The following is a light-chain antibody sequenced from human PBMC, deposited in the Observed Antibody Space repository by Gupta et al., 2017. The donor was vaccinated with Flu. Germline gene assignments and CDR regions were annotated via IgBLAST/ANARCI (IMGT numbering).Light chain of an antibody. CDR2: QDS. J-gene: IGLJ3*02. V-gene: IGLV3-1*01. Sequence: PGQTASITCSGDKLGDKYACWYQQKAGQSPVLDIYQDSKRPSGIPERFSGSNSGNTATLTISGTQAMDEADDDCQAWDSSTAEVFGGGTKLTVL. CDR1: KLGDKY. CDR3: QAWDSSTAEV.